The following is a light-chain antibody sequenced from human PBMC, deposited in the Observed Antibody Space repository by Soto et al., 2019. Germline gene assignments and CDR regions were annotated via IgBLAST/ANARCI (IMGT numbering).Light chain of an antibody. V-gene: IGLV2-14*03. CDR3: ISYTDRQSYL. CDR1: SIYIGSYNH. CDR2: AVS. Sequence: QSVLTHPASVSGSPVQSITISFILTSIYIGSYNHVAWYQQFPGKSPKLMIYAVSDRPPGVSDRFSGSKSGITASLTISGLQTEDEADYYCISYTDRQSYLFGTGTKVTVL. J-gene: IGLJ1*01.